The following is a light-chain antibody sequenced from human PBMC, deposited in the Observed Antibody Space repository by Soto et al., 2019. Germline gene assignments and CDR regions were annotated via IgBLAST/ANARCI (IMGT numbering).Light chain of an antibody. J-gene: IGKJ5*01. V-gene: IGKV1-39*01. CDR3: QQSYNSPPIT. CDR1: QSISSW. Sequence: DIQMTQSPSTLSASVGDRVTITCRASQSISSWLAWYQQKPGKAPKLLIYAASTLQSGVPSRFRGSGYGTDFALTISSLTPEDFATYYCQQSYNSPPITFGQGTRLEIK. CDR2: AAS.